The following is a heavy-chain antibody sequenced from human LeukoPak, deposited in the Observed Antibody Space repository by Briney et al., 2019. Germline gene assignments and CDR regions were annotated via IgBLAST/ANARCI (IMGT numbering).Heavy chain of an antibody. V-gene: IGHV3-74*01. CDR1: GFTFSNYW. CDR3: ARDRGIRGVISAFDM. J-gene: IGHJ3*02. CDR2: INSDGSST. Sequence: PGGSLRLSCAASGFTFSNYWMHWVRQAPGKGLVWVSRINSDGSSTNYADSVKGRFTISRDNAKNTLYLQMNSLRAEDTAIYYCARDRGIRGVISAFDMWGQGTMVTVSS. D-gene: IGHD3-10*01.